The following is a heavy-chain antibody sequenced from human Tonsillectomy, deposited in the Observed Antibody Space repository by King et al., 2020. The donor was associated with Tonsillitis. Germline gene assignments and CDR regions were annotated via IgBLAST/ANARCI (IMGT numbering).Heavy chain of an antibody. D-gene: IGHD6-6*01. V-gene: IGHV4-34*01. CDR2: INHSGST. J-gene: IGHJ6*02. Sequence: VQLQQWGAGLLKPSETLSLTCAVYGGSFSGYYWSWIRQPPGKGLEWIGEINHSGSTNYNPSLKSRVTISVDTSKNQFSLKLSAVTAADTAVYYCARFGGYASIAARTVTPPSREYYYYGMDVWGQGTTVTVSS. CDR1: GGSFSGYY. CDR3: ARFGGYASIAARTVTPPSREYYYYGMDV.